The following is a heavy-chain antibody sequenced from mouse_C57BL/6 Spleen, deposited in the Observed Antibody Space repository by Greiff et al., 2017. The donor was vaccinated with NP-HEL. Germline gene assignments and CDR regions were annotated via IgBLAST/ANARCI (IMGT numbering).Heavy chain of an antibody. CDR1: GFTFSSYA. J-gene: IGHJ2*01. D-gene: IGHD1-1*01. Sequence: EVQVVESGGGLVKPGGSLKLSCAASGFTFSSYAMSWVRQTPEKRLEWVATISDGGSYTYYPDNVKGRFTISRDNAKNNLYLQMSHLKSEDTAMYYCAREEATVGSFDYWGQVTTLTVSS. CDR3: AREEATVGSFDY. CDR2: ISDGGSYT. V-gene: IGHV5-4*01.